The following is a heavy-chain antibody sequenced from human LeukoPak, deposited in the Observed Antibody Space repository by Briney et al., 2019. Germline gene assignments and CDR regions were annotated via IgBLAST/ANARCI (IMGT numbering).Heavy chain of an antibody. Sequence: KPSETLSLTCTVSNGSISSFYWTWIRQPPAKGLEWIGYIYYTGTTDYNPSLKSRATISVDTSKSQFSLKLSSVTAADTAVYYCARGYGRYFDSSGQGTPVTASS. J-gene: IGHJ4*02. D-gene: IGHD5-18*01. CDR1: NGSISSFY. CDR3: ARGYGRYFDS. CDR2: IYYTGTT. V-gene: IGHV4-59*01.